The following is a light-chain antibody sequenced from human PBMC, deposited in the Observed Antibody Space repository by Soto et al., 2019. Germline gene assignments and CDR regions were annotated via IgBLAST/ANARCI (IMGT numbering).Light chain of an antibody. CDR2: EAT. CDR1: SGDIVGYNY. CDR3: SSYTTNIAPVV. J-gene: IGLJ2*01. V-gene: IGLV2-14*01. Sequence: QSALTQPASVSGSPGQSITISCTGTSGDIVGYNYVSWYQQHPGKAPKLLISEATNRHSGVSNRFSGSKSGNTASLTISGLQAEDEADYYCSSYTTNIAPVVFGGGTKLTVL.